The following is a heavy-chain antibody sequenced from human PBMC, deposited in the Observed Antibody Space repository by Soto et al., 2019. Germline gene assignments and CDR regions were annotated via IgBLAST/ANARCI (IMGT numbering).Heavy chain of an antibody. D-gene: IGHD6-19*01. J-gene: IGHJ5*02. CDR1: GLSITDSEMG. CDR2: IDSSGEK. Sequence: QVTLKESGPVLVNPTEPLTLRCTVSGLSITDSEMGVSWIRQPPGQPLEWLAHIDSSGEKSYRTFLKSRLALSKDTSKSQIVLTMTNMDPADTATYYCARRHLAVAVSPWFDPWGQGIPVTVSS. V-gene: IGHV2-26*01. CDR3: ARRHLAVAVSPWFDP.